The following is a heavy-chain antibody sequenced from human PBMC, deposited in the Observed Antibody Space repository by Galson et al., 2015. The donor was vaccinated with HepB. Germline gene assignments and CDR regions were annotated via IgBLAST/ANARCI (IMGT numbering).Heavy chain of an antibody. J-gene: IGHJ2*01. V-gene: IGHV1-18*04. CDR1: GCTFTSYY. D-gene: IGHD4-17*01. Sequence: SVKVSCKASGCTFTSYYMHWVRQAPGQGLEWMGWISAYNGNTNYAQKLQGRVTMTTDTSTSSAYMELRSLRSDDTAVYYCARRGTTGYWYFDLWGRGTLVTVSS. CDR3: ARRGTTGYWYFDL. CDR2: ISAYNGNT.